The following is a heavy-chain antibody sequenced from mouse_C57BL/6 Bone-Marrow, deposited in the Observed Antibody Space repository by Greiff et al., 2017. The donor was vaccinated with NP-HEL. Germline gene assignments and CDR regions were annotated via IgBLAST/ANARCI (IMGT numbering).Heavy chain of an antibody. D-gene: IGHD1-1*01. V-gene: IGHV1-52*01. Sequence: VQLQQSGAELVRPGSSVKLSCKASGYTFTSYWMHWVKQRPIQGLEWIGNIDPSDSETHYNQKFKDKATLTVDKSSSTAYMQLSSLTSEDSAVYYCARGDYYYGSSYVDWYFDVWGTGTTVTVSS. CDR1: GYTFTSYW. J-gene: IGHJ1*03. CDR3: ARGDYYYGSSYVDWYFDV. CDR2: IDPSDSET.